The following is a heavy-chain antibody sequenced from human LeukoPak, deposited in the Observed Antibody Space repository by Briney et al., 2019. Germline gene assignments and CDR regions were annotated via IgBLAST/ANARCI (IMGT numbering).Heavy chain of an antibody. V-gene: IGHV4-61*02. CDR1: GVSISSGSYY. J-gene: IGHJ5*02. CDR2: IHTSGNT. CDR3: ARGQSGVRGANVPNLMGFDP. Sequence: SETLSLTCTVSGVSISSGSYYWSWIRQPAGKGLEWIGRIHTSGNTNYNPSLRSRVTISIDTSKNQISLILSSVTAADTAVYFCARGQSGVRGANVPNLMGFDPWGQGTLVTVSS. D-gene: IGHD3-10*01.